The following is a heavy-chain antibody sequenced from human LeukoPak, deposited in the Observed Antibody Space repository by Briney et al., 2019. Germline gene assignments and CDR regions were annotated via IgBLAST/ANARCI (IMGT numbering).Heavy chain of an antibody. D-gene: IGHD3-16*01. J-gene: IGHJ6*03. V-gene: IGHV3-43D*03. CDR3: AKGGNRNYHYYYMDV. Sequence: PGGSLRLSCATSGFTFDDYAMHWVRQAPGKGLEWVSLISWDGGSTYYADSVKGRFTISRDNSKNSLYLQLNSLRAEDTALYYCAKGGNRNYHYYYMDVWGKGTTVTVSS. CDR2: ISWDGGST. CDR1: GFTFDDYA.